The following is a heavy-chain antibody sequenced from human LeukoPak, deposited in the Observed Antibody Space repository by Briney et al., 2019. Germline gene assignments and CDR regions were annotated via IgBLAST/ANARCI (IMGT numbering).Heavy chain of an antibody. CDR2: IWYDGSIK. J-gene: IGHJ6*02. Sequence: GGSLRLSCAASGFTFSSYWMHWVRQAPGKGLEWVAVIWYDGSIKYYGDSVKGRFTISRGNSKNTLYLQMNSLRAEDTAVYYCARVPRYYYGMDVWGQGTTVTVSS. CDR3: ARVPRYYYGMDV. V-gene: IGHV3-33*08. CDR1: GFTFSSYW.